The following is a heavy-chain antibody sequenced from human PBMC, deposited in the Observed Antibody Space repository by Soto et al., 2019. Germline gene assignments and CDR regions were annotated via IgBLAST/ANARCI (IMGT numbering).Heavy chain of an antibody. CDR3: ARDVVLVPAASNFDY. Sequence: QVQLVQSGAEVKKPGASVKVSCKASGYTFISYGIRWVRQAPGQWLEWMGWISAYNGNTNYAQKLQDRVTMTTDTSTSTAYMELRSLRSDDTAVYYRARDVVLVPAASNFDYWGQGTLVTVSS. CDR2: ISAYNGNT. CDR1: GYTFISYG. J-gene: IGHJ4*02. V-gene: IGHV1-18*01. D-gene: IGHD2-2*01.